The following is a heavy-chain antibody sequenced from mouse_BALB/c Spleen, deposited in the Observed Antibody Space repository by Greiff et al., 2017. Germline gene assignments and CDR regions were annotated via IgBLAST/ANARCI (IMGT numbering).Heavy chain of an antibody. CDR1: GYTFTSYV. Sequence: EVQLQQSGPELVKPGASVKMSCKASGYTFTSYVMHWVKQKPGQGLEWIGYINPYNDGTKYNEKFKGKATLTSDKSSSTAYMELSSLTSEDSAVYYCALPNYVSSMDYWGQGTSVTVSS. V-gene: IGHV1-14*01. CDR3: ALPNYVSSMDY. D-gene: IGHD2-4*01. CDR2: INPYNDGT. J-gene: IGHJ4*01.